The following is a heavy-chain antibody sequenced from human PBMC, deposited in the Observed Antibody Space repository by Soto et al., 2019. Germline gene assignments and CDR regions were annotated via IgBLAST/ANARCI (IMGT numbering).Heavy chain of an antibody. CDR1: GGSFSGCY. CDR3: ARGPYYYGSGSYQNYYYGMDV. CDR2: INHSGST. J-gene: IGHJ6*02. V-gene: IGHV4-34*01. Sequence: SETLSLTCAVYGGSFSGCYWSWIRQPPGKGLEWIGEINHSGSTNYNPSLKSRVTISVDTSKNQFSLKLSSVTAADTAVYYCARGPYYYGSGSYQNYYYGMDVWGQGTTVTVSS. D-gene: IGHD3-10*01.